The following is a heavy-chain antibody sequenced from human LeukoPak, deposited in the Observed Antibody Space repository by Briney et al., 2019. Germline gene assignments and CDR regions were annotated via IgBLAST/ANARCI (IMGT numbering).Heavy chain of an antibody. CDR3: ARGRITIVFDY. Sequence: GGSLRLSCAASGFTFSSYSMNWVRQAPGKGLEWVSVIYSGGSTYYADSVKGRFTISRDNSKNTLYLQMNSLRGEDTAVYYCARGRITIVFDYWGQGTLVTVSS. CDR2: IYSGGST. J-gene: IGHJ4*02. D-gene: IGHD3-9*01. V-gene: IGHV3-66*01. CDR1: GFTFSSYS.